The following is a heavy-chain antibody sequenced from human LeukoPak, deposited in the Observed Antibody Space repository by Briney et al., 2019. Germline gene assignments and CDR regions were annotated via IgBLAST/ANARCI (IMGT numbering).Heavy chain of an antibody. V-gene: IGHV4-34*01. J-gene: IGHJ4*02. CDR3: ARLSAYYDFWSPLDY. CDR1: GGSFSGYY. Sequence: PSETLSLTCAVYGGSFSGYYWSWIRQPPGKGLEWIGEINHSGNTNYNPSLKSRVTISVDTSKDQFSLRLNSVTAADTAVYYCARLSAYYDFWSPLDYWGQGTLVTVSS. CDR2: INHSGNT. D-gene: IGHD3-3*01.